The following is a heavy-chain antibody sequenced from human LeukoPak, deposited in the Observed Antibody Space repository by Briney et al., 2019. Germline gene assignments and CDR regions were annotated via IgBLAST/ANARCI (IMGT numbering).Heavy chain of an antibody. D-gene: IGHD2-21*01. CDR1: GFTFSSYT. Sequence: KTGGSLRLSCAASGFTFSSYTMNWVRQAPGKGLEWVSAISGSGVGTYYADSVKGRFTISRDNSWNTLYLQMSSLRAEDTAVYYCAKDQVISGCEASDIWGQGTMVTVSS. V-gene: IGHV3-23*01. CDR3: AKDQVISGCEASDI. J-gene: IGHJ3*02. CDR2: ISGSGVGT.